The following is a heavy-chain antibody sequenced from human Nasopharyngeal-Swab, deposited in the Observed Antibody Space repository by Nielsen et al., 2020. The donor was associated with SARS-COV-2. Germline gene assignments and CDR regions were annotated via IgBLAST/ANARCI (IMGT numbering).Heavy chain of an antibody. CDR3: ARLAWSFIDYYSGMDV. V-gene: IGHV3-30*03. D-gene: IGHD3-10*01. CDR1: GFRFSNYA. J-gene: IGHJ6*02. CDR2: ISHDGNKE. Sequence: GESLKISCVSSGFRFSNYAIRWVRQAPGKGLEWVAVISHDGNKEYYAESVKGRFTISRDNPENTPYLQMNILRPEDTAVYYCARLAWSFIDYYSGMDVWGQGTMVTVSS.